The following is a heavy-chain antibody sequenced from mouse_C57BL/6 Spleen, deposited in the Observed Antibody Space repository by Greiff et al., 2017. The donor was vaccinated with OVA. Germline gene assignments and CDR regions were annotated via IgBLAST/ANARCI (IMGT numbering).Heavy chain of an antibody. Sequence: VQLQQSGPELVKPGASVKISYKASGYTFTDYYINWVKQRPGQGLEWIGWIFPGSGSTYYNEKFKGKATLTVDKSSSTAYMLLSSLTSEDSAVYFCARYYYGSSYPYYAMDYWGQGTSVTVSS. J-gene: IGHJ4*01. CDR1: GYTFTDYY. D-gene: IGHD1-1*01. CDR2: IFPGSGST. V-gene: IGHV1-75*01. CDR3: ARYYYGSSYPYYAMDY.